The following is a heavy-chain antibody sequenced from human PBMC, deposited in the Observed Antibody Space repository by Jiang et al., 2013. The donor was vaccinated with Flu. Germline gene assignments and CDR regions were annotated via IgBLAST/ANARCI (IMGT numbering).Heavy chain of an antibody. CDR3: VTGIVVVASVPSDF. CDR2: IDPEDGST. CDR1: GYTFSDYY. V-gene: IGHV1-69-2*01. J-gene: IGHJ4*02. D-gene: IGHD2-15*01. Sequence: GAEVKNPGATVKISCKVSGYTFSDYYLHWVQQAPGKGLEWVGLIDPEDGSTMYAEKFQDRVTITSDTSTDTAYMELTSLRSEDTALYYCVTGIVVVASVPSDFWGQGTLVTVAS.